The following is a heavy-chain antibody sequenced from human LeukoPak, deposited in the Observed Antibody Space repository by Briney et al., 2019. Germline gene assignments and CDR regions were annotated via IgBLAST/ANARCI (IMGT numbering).Heavy chain of an antibody. CDR1: GGSISSSTW. CDR2: IYYSGST. CDR3: AREHTAMGSGPFSYYFDY. Sequence: SGTLSLTCAVSGGSISSSTWWSWVRQPPGKGLEWIGNIYYSGSTNYNPSLKSRVTISVDTSKNQFSLKLSSVTAADTAVYYCAREHTAMGSGPFSYYFDYWGQGTLVTVSS. J-gene: IGHJ4*02. D-gene: IGHD5-18*01. V-gene: IGHV4-4*02.